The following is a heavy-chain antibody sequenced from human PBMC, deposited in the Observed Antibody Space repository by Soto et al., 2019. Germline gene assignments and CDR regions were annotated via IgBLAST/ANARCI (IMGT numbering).Heavy chain of an antibody. CDR2: ISYDASKD. D-gene: IGHD6-19*01. V-gene: IGHV3-30*18. J-gene: IGHJ4*02. CDR3: AKDLYSIAVAGAPVDS. CDR1: GFTFSSYG. Sequence: GGSLRLSCAASGFTFSSYGMHWVRRAPGKGLEWVALISYDASKDYYADSVKGRFTISRDNSQNTLFLQMNSLRAEDAAVYYCAKDLYSIAVAGAPVDSWGQGTLVTV.